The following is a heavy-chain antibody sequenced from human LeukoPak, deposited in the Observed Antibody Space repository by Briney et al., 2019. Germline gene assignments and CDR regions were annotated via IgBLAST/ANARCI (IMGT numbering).Heavy chain of an antibody. V-gene: IGHV3-48*04. D-gene: IGHD3-9*01. Sequence: GGSLRLSCAASGFTFSSYGMHWARQAPGKGLEWVSYISSSGSTIYYADSVKGRFTISRDNAKNSLYLQMNSLRAEDTAVYYCAREARYFDWLDAFDIWGQGTMVTVSS. CDR2: ISSSGSTI. CDR1: GFTFSSYG. J-gene: IGHJ3*02. CDR3: AREARYFDWLDAFDI.